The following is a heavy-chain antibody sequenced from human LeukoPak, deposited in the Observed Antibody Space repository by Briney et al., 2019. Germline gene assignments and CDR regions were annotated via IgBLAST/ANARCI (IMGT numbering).Heavy chain of an antibody. D-gene: IGHD2-21*01. V-gene: IGHV5-51*01. CDR1: GDIFTSYW. Sequence: GESLKISCKSSGDIFTSYWIGWVRQMPGKGLEWMGIIYPGDSNIKYSPSFQGQVTISADESINTVYLQWSSLKASDPAMYFCARERWGSGDYWGQGTLVTVSS. CDR3: ARERWGSGDY. J-gene: IGHJ4*02. CDR2: IYPGDSNI.